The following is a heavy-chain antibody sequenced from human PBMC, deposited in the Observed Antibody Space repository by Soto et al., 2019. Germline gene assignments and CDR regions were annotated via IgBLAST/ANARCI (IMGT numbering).Heavy chain of an antibody. CDR2: INHSGST. D-gene: IGHD1-26*01. CDR3: ARGSRSRVWDWFDP. Sequence: SETLSLTCAVYGGSFSGYYWSWIRQPPGKGLEWIGEINHSGSTNYNPSLKSRVTISVDTSKNQFSLKLSSVTAADTAVYYCARGSRSRVWDWFDPWGQGTLVTVSS. J-gene: IGHJ5*02. V-gene: IGHV4-34*01. CDR1: GGSFSGYY.